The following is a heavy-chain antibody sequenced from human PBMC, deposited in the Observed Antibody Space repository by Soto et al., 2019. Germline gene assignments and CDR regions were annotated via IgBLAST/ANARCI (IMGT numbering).Heavy chain of an antibody. Sequence: QVQLVQSGAEMKRPGASVKVSCKASGYTFTDTFIHWVRQAPGQRPEWLGWINPNLGNTHYSRKFQGRVTLTRDTSVTTVYMELAGLASDDSAFYFCARTLPTTVLGFDYWGQGTLVTVSS. CDR2: INPNLGNT. V-gene: IGHV1-2*02. D-gene: IGHD1-1*01. CDR1: GYTFTDTF. CDR3: ARTLPTTVLGFDY. J-gene: IGHJ4*02.